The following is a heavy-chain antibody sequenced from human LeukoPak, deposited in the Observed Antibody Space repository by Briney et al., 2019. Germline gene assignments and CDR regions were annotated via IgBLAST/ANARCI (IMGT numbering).Heavy chain of an antibody. V-gene: IGHV3-7*03. D-gene: IGHD3-3*01. J-gene: IGHJ4*02. Sequence: GGSLRLSCAASGFTFSSYWMTWVRQAPGKGLEWVANIKLDVSETYYVDSVRGRFTISRDNTKNSLYLQMDSLRAEDTAVYYCAKDFGSGYYLDYWGQGTLVTVSS. CDR3: AKDFGSGYYLDY. CDR2: IKLDVSET. CDR1: GFTFSSYW.